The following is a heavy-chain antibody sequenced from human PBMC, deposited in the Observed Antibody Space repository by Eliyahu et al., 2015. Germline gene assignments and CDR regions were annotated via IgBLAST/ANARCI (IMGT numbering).Heavy chain of an antibody. CDR1: GFTFSTFA. CDR3: ARSPNDFWSGYYSRFWDSRQNWFDP. V-gene: IGHV3-30*04. Sequence: QVQLVESGGGVVQPGKSLRLSCAASGFTFSTFAXPCVRPAPGKGAEWVAVISYDGSNKYFIDSVKGRFTISRDNSKNTLYLQMNSLRSEDTAVYYCARSPNDFWSGYYSRFWDSRQNWFDPWGQGTLVTVSS. J-gene: IGHJ5*02. D-gene: IGHD3-3*01. CDR2: ISYDGSNK.